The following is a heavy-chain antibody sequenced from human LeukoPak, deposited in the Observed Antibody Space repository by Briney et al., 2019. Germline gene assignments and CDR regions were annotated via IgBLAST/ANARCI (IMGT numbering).Heavy chain of an antibody. V-gene: IGHV3-23*01. Sequence: GSLILSCASSAFTFSSYAMSWVRPAPGKGLEWVSSIIGNGGSTYYAPSVKCRVTISRDNSKNTVYLQMNSLRAEDTAVYYCAKDAQDSSGCCPVGTFDYWGRGTLVTVSS. J-gene: IGHJ4*02. CDR2: IIGNGGST. CDR1: AFTFSSYA. CDR3: AKDAQDSSGCCPVGTFDY. D-gene: IGHD3-22*01.